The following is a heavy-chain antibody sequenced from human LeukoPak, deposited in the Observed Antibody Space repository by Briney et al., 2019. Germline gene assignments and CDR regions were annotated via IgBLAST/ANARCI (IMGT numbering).Heavy chain of an antibody. D-gene: IGHD3-9*01. Sequence: PGGSLRLSCAASGFTFSSYAMSWVRQAPGKGLEWVSAISGSGGSTYYADSVKGRFTISRDNSKNTLYLQMNSLRAEDTAVYYCAKDNPPNYDILTGYYIHAWGQGTLVTVSS. CDR3: AKDNPPNYDILTGYYIHA. CDR1: GFTFSSYA. V-gene: IGHV3-23*01. CDR2: ISGSGGST. J-gene: IGHJ5*02.